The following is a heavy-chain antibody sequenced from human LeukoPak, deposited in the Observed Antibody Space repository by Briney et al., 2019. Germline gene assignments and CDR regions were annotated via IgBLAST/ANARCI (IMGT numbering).Heavy chain of an antibody. D-gene: IGHD2-15*01. CDR3: ARDLCSGGSCYPLDY. J-gene: IGHJ4*02. V-gene: IGHV1-2*02. Sequence: GASVKVSCKASGYTFTGYYMHWVRQAPGQGLEWMGWINPNSGGTNYAQKFQGRVTMTRDTSISTAYMELSRLRSDDTAVYYCARDLCSGGSCYPLDYWGQGTLVTVSS. CDR2: INPNSGGT. CDR1: GYTFTGYY.